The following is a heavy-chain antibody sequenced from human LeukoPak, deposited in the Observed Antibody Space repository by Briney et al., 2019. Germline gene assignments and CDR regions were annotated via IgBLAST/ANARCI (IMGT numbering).Heavy chain of an antibody. J-gene: IGHJ6*03. V-gene: IGHV4-38-2*02. CDR2: IHHGGST. Sequence: SETLSLTCTVSGYFISSGYYWGWIRQPPGKGLEWIGSIHHGGSTYYNPSLKSRVTISVDTSKNQFSLKLSFVTAADTAVYYCARVPSYYYYYYMDVWGKGTTVTVSS. CDR1: GYFISSGYY. CDR3: ARVPSYYYYYYMDV.